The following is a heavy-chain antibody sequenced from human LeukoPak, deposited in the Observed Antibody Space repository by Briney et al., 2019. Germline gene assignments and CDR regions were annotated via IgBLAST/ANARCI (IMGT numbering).Heavy chain of an antibody. Sequence: KPWGSLRLSCAASGFTFSSYSMNWVRQAPGKGLEWVSSISSSSSYIYYADSVKGRFTISRDNAKNSLYLQMNSLRAEGTAVYYCARTSGSGSYPFDYWGQGTLVTVSS. CDR3: ARTSGSGSYPFDY. J-gene: IGHJ4*02. CDR2: ISSSSSYI. V-gene: IGHV3-21*01. CDR1: GFTFSSYS. D-gene: IGHD1-26*01.